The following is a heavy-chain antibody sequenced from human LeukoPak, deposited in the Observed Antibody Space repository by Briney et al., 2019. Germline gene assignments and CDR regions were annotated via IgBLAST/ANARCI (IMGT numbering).Heavy chain of an antibody. J-gene: IGHJ6*03. Sequence: ASVKVSCKASGYTFTSYGISWVRQAPGQGLEWMGWISAYNGNTNYAQNFQGRVTMTRDTSISTAYMELSRLRSDDTAVYYCARAQWLDYFYYYMDVWGKGTTVTVSS. CDR2: ISAYNGNT. D-gene: IGHD6-19*01. CDR1: GYTFTSYG. CDR3: ARAQWLDYFYYYMDV. V-gene: IGHV1-18*01.